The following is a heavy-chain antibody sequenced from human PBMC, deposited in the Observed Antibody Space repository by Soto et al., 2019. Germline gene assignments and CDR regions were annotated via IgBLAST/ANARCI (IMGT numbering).Heavy chain of an antibody. CDR1: GGSFSGYY. D-gene: IGHD3-3*01. CDR3: ARGTPAITIFGVGNYYYMDV. V-gene: IGHV4-34*01. J-gene: IGHJ6*03. CDR2: INHSGST. Sequence: QVQLQQWGAGLLKPSETLSLTCAVYGGSFSGYYWSWIRQPPGKGLEWIGEINHSGSTNYNPSLKSRVNISVDTSKNQFSLKLSSVTAADTAVYYCARGTPAITIFGVGNYYYMDVWGKGTTVTVSS.